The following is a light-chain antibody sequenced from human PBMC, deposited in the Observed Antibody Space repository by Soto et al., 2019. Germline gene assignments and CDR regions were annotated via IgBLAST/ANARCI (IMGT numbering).Light chain of an antibody. Sequence: EIVLTQSPATLSLSPGERATLSCRASQSVGSFLAWYQQKPGQAPRLLIYDASNRATGILARFSGSGSGTDFTLTISSLEPEDFALYYCQQRSNWPPLTFGGGTKVEIK. CDR3: QQRSNWPPLT. J-gene: IGKJ4*01. CDR2: DAS. CDR1: QSVGSF. V-gene: IGKV3-11*01.